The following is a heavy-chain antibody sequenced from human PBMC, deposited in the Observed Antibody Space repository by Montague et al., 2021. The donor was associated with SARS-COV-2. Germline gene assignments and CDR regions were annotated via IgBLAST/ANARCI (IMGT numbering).Heavy chain of an antibody. J-gene: IGHJ4*02. CDR1: GGSISSYS. CDR3: ARGTRDYYDSIAYFDH. CDR2: IYYSGST. Sequence: SETLSLTCTVSGGSISSYSWSWIRQPPGKGLEWIGYIYYSGSTNYNPSLKSRVTLSLDTSKNQFSLKLTSVTAADTAVYFCARGTRDYYDSIAYFDHWGQGTLVTVSS. D-gene: IGHD3-22*01. V-gene: IGHV4-59*01.